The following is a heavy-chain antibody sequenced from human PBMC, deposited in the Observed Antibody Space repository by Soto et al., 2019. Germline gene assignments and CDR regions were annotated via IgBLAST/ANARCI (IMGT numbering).Heavy chain of an antibody. CDR2: IYNEFT. D-gene: IGHD2-15*01. Sequence: EVQLVESGGGLVQPGGSLRLSCVASGFSVTDIYMNWVRQAPGKGLEWVSVIYNEFTDYADSVRGRFSNSTDSSKNALYLQMNSLRAEDSDVYYCVREPRYCSGGSCSIMGDAFDIWGQGTKVTVSS. CDR3: VREPRYCSGGSCSIMGDAFDI. J-gene: IGHJ3*02. CDR1: GFSVTDIY. V-gene: IGHV3-66*01.